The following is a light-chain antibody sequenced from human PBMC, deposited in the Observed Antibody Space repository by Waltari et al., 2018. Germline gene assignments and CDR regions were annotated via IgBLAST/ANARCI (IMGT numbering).Light chain of an antibody. J-gene: IGKJ1*01. V-gene: IGKV4-1*01. CDR1: QSVLHSSNNKNY. Sequence: DIVMTQSPDSLAVSLGERATINCKSSQSVLHSSNNKNYLAWYQQKPGQPPKLLIYWACTRESGVPDRFSGSGSGTDFTLTISSLQAEDVAVYYCQQYYSTCQFGQGTKVEIK. CDR2: WAC. CDR3: QQYYSTCQ.